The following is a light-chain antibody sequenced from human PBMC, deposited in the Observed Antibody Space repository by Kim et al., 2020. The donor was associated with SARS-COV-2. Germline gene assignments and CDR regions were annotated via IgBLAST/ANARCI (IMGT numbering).Light chain of an antibody. Sequence: ASVGDRVTITCRASQSISGWLAWYQQKPGKAPKLLIYEASSLETGVPSRFSGSGSGTEFTLTISSLQPDDFATYFCQHYYDYPLTFGGGTKVDIK. CDR1: QSISGW. J-gene: IGKJ4*01. V-gene: IGKV1-5*03. CDR3: QHYYDYPLT. CDR2: EAS.